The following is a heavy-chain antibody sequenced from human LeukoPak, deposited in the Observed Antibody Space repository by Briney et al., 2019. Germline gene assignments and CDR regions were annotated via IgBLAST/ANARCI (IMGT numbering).Heavy chain of an antibody. J-gene: IGHJ4*02. CDR2: IYPGDSDT. CDR3: ARTYYYDSSGYQGYFDY. CDR1: GYSFTSYW. V-gene: IGHV5-51*01. Sequence: RGESLKISCKGSGYSFTSYWIGWVRQMPGKGLEWMGIIYPGDSDTRYSPSFQGQVTISADKSISTAYLQWSSLKASDTAMYYCARTYYYDSSGYQGYFDYWGQGTLVTVSS. D-gene: IGHD3-22*01.